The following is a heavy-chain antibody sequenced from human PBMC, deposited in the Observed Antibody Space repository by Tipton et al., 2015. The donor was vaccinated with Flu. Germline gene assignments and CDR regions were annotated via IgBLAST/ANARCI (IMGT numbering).Heavy chain of an antibody. Sequence: TLSLTCAVSGDSISSDFYWAWIRQPPGKGLEWIGSIHQSGTTYYKSSLKSRATISVDTSKNQFSLKLSSVTAADTAVYYCAMYYYDSSAYYSQGWFDYWGQGTLVTVSS. CDR1: GDSISSDFY. D-gene: IGHD3-22*01. CDR2: IHQSGTT. CDR3: AMYYYDSSAYYSQGWFDY. V-gene: IGHV4-38-2*01. J-gene: IGHJ5*01.